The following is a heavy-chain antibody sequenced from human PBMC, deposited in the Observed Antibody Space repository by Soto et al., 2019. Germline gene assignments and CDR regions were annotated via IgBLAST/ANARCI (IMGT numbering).Heavy chain of an antibody. V-gene: IGHV3-15*07. CDR3: TTAHYYDSSGTSFDY. D-gene: IGHD3-22*01. J-gene: IGHJ4*02. CDR2: IKSKTDGGRT. CDR1: GFTFSNAW. Sequence: GGSLRLSCAASGFTFSNAWMNWVRQAPGKGLEWVGRIKSKTDGGRTDYAAPVKGRFTISRDDSKNTLYLQMNSLKTEDTAVYYCTTAHYYDSSGTSFDYWGQGTLVTVSS.